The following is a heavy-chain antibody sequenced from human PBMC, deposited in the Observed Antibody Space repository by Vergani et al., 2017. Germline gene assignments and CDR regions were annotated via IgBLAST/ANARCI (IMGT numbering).Heavy chain of an antibody. CDR3: AKAVPRNSGYDYLYYYHAMDV. J-gene: IGHJ6*02. Sequence: EVQLLESGGDLVQPGGSLRLSCAASGFTFNHYAMNWVRQAPGKGLEWVSGIRGSGVSTYYAGSVKGRFTIARDSSKNTLYLQMNSLSAGDTAVYYCAKAVPRNSGYDYLYYYHAMDVGGQGTTVTVSS. V-gene: IGHV3-23*01. CDR1: GFTFNHYA. CDR2: IRGSGVST. D-gene: IGHD5-12*01.